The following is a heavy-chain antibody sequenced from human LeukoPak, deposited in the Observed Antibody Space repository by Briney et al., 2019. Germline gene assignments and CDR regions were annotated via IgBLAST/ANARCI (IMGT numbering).Heavy chain of an antibody. CDR2: INPNSGGT. D-gene: IGHD5-18*01. Sequence: GSVEVSCKASGYTFTGYYMHWVRQAPGQGLEWMGRINPNSGGTNYAQKFQGRVTMTRDTSISTAYMELSRLRSDDTAVYYCARGTTAMANDYWGQGTLVTVSS. CDR3: ARGTTAMANDY. V-gene: IGHV1-2*06. CDR1: GYTFTGYY. J-gene: IGHJ4*02.